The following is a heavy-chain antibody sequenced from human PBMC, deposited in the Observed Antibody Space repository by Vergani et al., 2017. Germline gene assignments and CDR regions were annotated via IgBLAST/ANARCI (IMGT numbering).Heavy chain of an antibody. V-gene: IGHV3-30*18. D-gene: IGHD3-9*01. Sequence: QVHLVESGGGVVQPGRSLRLSCVVSGFTSSYYGMHWVRQAPGKGLEWVAVISYDGTQKYYADSVKGRFTISRDNSKSTLYLQMNSLRAEDTAVYYCAKDLDDILTGPFDYWGQGTLVTVSS. J-gene: IGHJ4*02. CDR2: ISYDGTQK. CDR1: GFTSSYYG. CDR3: AKDLDDILTGPFDY.